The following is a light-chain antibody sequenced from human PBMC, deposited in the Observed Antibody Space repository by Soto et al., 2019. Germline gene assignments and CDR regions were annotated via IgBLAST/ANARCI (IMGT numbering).Light chain of an antibody. Sequence: QCVLTQPASAYGSPGQSVPISCTRTSSDVGGYNYVSWYQQHPGKAPKLMIYEVSKRPSGVPDRFSGSKSGNTASLTVSGLQAEDEADYYCSSYAGSNNFVFGTGTRSPS. CDR2: EVS. V-gene: IGLV2-8*01. CDR1: SSDVGGYNY. CDR3: SSYAGSNNFV. J-gene: IGLJ1*01.